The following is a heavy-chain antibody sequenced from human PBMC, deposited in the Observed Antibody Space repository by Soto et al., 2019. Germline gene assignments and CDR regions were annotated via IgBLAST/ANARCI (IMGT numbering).Heavy chain of an antibody. CDR1: GGSISSYY. J-gene: IGHJ6*02. CDR2: IYYSGST. V-gene: IGHV4-59*01. D-gene: IGHD6-13*01. Sequence: PSETLSLTCPVSGGSISSYYWRWIRQPSGQGLEWIGYIYYSGSTNYNPSLKSRFTISVDTSKNQFSLKLSSVTAADTDVYYCARDQVAAAGHYYYGMDVWGQGTTVTVSS. CDR3: ARDQVAAAGHYYYGMDV.